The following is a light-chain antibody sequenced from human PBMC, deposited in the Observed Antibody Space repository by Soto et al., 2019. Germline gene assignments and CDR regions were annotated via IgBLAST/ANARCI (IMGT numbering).Light chain of an antibody. CDR3: QQYNSYPRT. Sequence: DIQMTQSPSTLSASVGDRVTITCRASQSISSWLAGYQQKPGKAPHLLIYKASSLESGVPSRFSGSGSGTEFTLTISSLQPDDFATYYCQQYNSYPRTFGGGTKVEIK. CDR2: KAS. V-gene: IGKV1-5*03. J-gene: IGKJ4*01. CDR1: QSISSW.